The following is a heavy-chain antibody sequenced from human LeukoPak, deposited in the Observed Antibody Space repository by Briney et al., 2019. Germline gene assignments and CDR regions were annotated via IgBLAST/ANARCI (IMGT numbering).Heavy chain of an antibody. Sequence: PGGSLRLSCAASGFTFTDYWMTWVRQAPGKGLELVAHIKQDGGEKYYVDSVKGRFTISRDNAKNLVYLQMNSLRAEDTAVYYCARGWNYAFRFDNWGQGTQVTVST. D-gene: IGHD1-7*01. J-gene: IGHJ4*02. CDR1: GFTFTDYW. CDR2: IKQDGGEK. V-gene: IGHV3-7*01. CDR3: ARGWNYAFRFDN.